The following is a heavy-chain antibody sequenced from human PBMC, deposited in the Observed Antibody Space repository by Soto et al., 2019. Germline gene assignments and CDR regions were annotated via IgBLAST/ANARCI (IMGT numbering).Heavy chain of an antibody. Sequence: SETLSLTCTVSGGSISSYYWSWIRQPPGKGLEWIGYIYYSGSTNYNPSLKSRVTISVDTSKNQFSLKLSSVTAADTAVYYCAREVRALRGVSRDYYYYYMDVWGNGTTVTVSS. J-gene: IGHJ6*03. CDR3: AREVRALRGVSRDYYYYYMDV. CDR1: GGSISSYY. V-gene: IGHV4-59*01. D-gene: IGHD4-17*01. CDR2: IYYSGST.